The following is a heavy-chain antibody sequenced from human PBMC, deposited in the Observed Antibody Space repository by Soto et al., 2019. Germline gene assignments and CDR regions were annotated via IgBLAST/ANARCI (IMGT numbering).Heavy chain of an antibody. CDR2: MNPNSGNT. J-gene: IGHJ6*03. Sequence: ASVKVSCKASGYTFTSYDINWVRQATGQGLEWMGWMNPNSGNTGYAQKFQGRVTMTRNTSISTAYMELSSLRSEDTAVYYCARGRKMVRGVIINYYYYYMDVWGKGTTVTVSS. V-gene: IGHV1-8*01. D-gene: IGHD3-10*01. CDR3: ARGRKMVRGVIINYYYYYMDV. CDR1: GYTFTSYD.